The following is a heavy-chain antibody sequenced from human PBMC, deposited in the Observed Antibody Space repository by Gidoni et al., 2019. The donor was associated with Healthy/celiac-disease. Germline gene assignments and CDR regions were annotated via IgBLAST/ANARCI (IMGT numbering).Heavy chain of an antibody. D-gene: IGHD3-10*01. J-gene: IGHJ6*03. V-gene: IGHV4-59*01. CDR1: GGSISSYY. Sequence: QVQLQEPGPGLVKPSETLSLTCTVSGGSISSYYWSWIRQPPGKGLEWIGYIYYSGGTNYNPSLKSRVTISVDTSKNQFSLKLSSVTAADTAVYYCARDAAEDGSGSYFDYYYYYMDVWGKGTTVTVSS. CDR2: IYYSGGT. CDR3: ARDAAEDGSGSYFDYYYYYMDV.